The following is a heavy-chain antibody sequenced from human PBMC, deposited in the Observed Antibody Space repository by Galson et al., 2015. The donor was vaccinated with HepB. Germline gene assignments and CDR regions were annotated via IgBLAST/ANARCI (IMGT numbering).Heavy chain of an antibody. D-gene: IGHD2-8*02. CDR3: ATMLSWWSFDS. V-gene: IGHV6-1*01. Sequence: WIRQSPSRGLEWLGRTYYKSKWYYDYAVSVKSRITINPDTSKNQFSLQLNSVTPEDTAVYYCATMLSWWSFDSWGQGTLVTVSS. J-gene: IGHJ4*02. CDR2: TYYKSKWYY.